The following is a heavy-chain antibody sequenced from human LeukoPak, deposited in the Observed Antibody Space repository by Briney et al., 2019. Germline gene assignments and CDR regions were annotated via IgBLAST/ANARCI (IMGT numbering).Heavy chain of an antibody. CDR3: AKDHYSNYGYFDY. CDR2: ISSSGGST. CDR1: GFTFSNYA. Sequence: GGSLRLSCAASGFTFSNYAMSWVRQAPGKGLEWVSGISSSGGSTYSAGSVKGRFTISRDNAKSTLYVQMNSLRAEDTAAYYCAKDHYSNYGYFDYWGQGTLVTVSS. J-gene: IGHJ4*02. V-gene: IGHV3-23*01. D-gene: IGHD4-11*01.